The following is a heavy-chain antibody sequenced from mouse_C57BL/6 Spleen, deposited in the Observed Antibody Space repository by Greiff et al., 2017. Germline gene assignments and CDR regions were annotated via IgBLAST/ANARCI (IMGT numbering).Heavy chain of an antibody. Sequence: QVQLKQSGAELVRPGTSVKVSCKASGYAFTNYLIEWVKQRPGQGLEWIGVINPGSGGTNYNEKFKGKATLTADKSSSTAYMQLSSLTSEDSAVYFCARKTSTMVTTGDYWGQGTTLTVSS. V-gene: IGHV1-54*01. CDR3: ARKTSTMVTTGDY. D-gene: IGHD2-2*01. CDR2: INPGSGGT. J-gene: IGHJ2*01. CDR1: GYAFTNYL.